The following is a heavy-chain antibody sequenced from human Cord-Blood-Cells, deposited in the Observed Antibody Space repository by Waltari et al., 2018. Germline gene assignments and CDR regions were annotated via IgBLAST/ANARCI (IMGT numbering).Heavy chain of an antibody. D-gene: IGHD2-21*02. CDR1: GGSISSYY. CDR2: IYYSGST. V-gene: IGHV4-59*01. CDR3: ARGLSGPYAFDI. Sequence: QVQLQESGPGLVKPSETLSLTCPAPGGSISSYYWSWIRQHPGKGLEGIGYIYYSGSTNYNPSLKSRVTISVDTSKNQFSLKLSSVTAADTAVYYCARGLSGPYAFDIWGQGTMVTVSS. J-gene: IGHJ3*02.